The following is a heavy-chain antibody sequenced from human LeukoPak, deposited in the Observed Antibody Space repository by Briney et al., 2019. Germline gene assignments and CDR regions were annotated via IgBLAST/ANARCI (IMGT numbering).Heavy chain of an antibody. D-gene: IGHD1-26*01. V-gene: IGHV4-4*09. CDR3: ASRSYYSYFDY. J-gene: IGHJ4*02. CDR1: GGSISSYY. CDR2: IYPSGST. Sequence: ETLSLTCTVSGGSISSYYWSWIRQPPGKGLEWIGYIYPSGSTNYNPSLKSRVTISVDTSKNQFSLKLSSVTAADTAVYYCASRSYYSYFDYWGQGTLVTVSS.